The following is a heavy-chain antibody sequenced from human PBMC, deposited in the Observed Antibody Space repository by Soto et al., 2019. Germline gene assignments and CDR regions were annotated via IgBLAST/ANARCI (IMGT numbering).Heavy chain of an antibody. CDR1: GGSFSGYY. Sequence: PSQTLSLTCAVYGGSFSGYYWSWILQPPGKRLAWIGEINHSGSTNYHPALKSRVPISVDTSKNQFSLKLRSVTAADTAVYYCARLGSSWYRRPGNNWFDPWGQGTLVTVSS. D-gene: IGHD6-13*01. CDR3: ARLGSSWYRRPGNNWFDP. J-gene: IGHJ5*02. V-gene: IGHV4-34*01. CDR2: INHSGST.